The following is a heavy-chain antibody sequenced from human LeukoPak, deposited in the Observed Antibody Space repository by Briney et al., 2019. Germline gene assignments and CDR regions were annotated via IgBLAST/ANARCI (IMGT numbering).Heavy chain of an antibody. CDR2: IYYSGST. V-gene: IGHV4-39*07. CDR3: AREVDFWSGLDAFDI. CDR1: GGSISSSSYY. J-gene: IGHJ3*02. Sequence: PSETLSLTCTVFGGSISSSSYYWGWIRQPPGKGLEWIGSIYYSGSTYYNPSLKSRVTISVDTSKNQFSLKLSSVTAADTAVYYCAREVDFWSGLDAFDIWGQGTMVTVSS. D-gene: IGHD3-3*01.